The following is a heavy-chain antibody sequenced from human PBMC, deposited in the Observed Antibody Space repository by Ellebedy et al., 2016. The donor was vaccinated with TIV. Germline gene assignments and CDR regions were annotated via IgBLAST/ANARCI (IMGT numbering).Heavy chain of an antibody. V-gene: IGHV1-69*06. D-gene: IGHD2-2*01. CDR2: IIPIFGTA. Sequence: SVKVSXXASGGTFSSYAISWVRQAPGQGLEWMGGIIPIFGTANYAQKFQGRVTITADKSTSTAYMELSSLRSEDTAVYYCARVAMAGYCSSTSCYAGYYYGMDVWGQGTTVTVSS. CDR3: ARVAMAGYCSSTSCYAGYYYGMDV. CDR1: GGTFSSYA. J-gene: IGHJ6*02.